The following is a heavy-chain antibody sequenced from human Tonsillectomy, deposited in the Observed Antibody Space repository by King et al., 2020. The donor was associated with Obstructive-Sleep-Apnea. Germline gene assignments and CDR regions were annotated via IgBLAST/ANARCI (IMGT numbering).Heavy chain of an antibody. Sequence: VQLVESGSELKKPGASVKVSCKASGYTFTSYAMNWVRQAPGQGLEWMGWINTNTGNPTYAQGFTGRFVFSLDTSVSAAYMQFSSLKAEDTAVYYCARVCSGGSCYDYYYYGMDVWGQGTTVTVSS. CDR1: GYTFTSYA. J-gene: IGHJ6*02. CDR2: INTNTGNP. CDR3: ARVCSGGSCYDYYYYGMDV. V-gene: IGHV7-4-1*02. D-gene: IGHD2-15*01.